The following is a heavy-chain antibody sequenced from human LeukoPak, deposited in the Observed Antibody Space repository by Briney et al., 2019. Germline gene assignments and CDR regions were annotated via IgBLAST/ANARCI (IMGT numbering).Heavy chain of an antibody. CDR2: IKTETDGGTT. CDR1: GFSFSKAW. Sequence: GGSLRLSCGASGFSFSKAWMSWVRQAPGKGLVWVGRIKTETDGGTTDYAAPVKGRFSISRDDSKNTLFLQMNSLNTEDTAVYYCTTGGINWNYVGYWGQGTLVTVSS. D-gene: IGHD1-7*01. J-gene: IGHJ4*02. V-gene: IGHV3-15*01. CDR3: TTGGINWNYVGY.